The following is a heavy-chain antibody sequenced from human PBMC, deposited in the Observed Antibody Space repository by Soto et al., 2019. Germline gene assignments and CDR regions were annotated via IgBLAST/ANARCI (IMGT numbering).Heavy chain of an antibody. CDR1: GYIFTSYD. CDR3: ARDHGYRGSEKVVP. V-gene: IGHV1-3*01. J-gene: IGHJ5*02. D-gene: IGHD5-12*01. CDR2: INVGNGDT. Sequence: QLVQSGADVKKPGASVKVSCKTSGYIFTSYDIHWVRQAPGQNLEWMGWINVGNGDTKYSERFQGRLTLTRDTSASTAYMELSTLRSEDTAVYFCARDHGYRGSEKVVPWGQGTLVTVSS.